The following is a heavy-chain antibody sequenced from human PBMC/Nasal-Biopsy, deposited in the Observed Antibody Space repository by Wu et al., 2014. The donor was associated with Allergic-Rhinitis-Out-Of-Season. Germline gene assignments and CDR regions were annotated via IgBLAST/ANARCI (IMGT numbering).Heavy chain of an antibody. V-gene: IGHV3-11*04. D-gene: IGHD2-2*01. CDR3: ATDAAAQLLAIRLEL. J-gene: IGHJ4*02. CDR1: GFIFSDYH. CDR2: ISTSGRTT. Sequence: LRLSCAASGFIFSDYHMSWIRQAPGKGLEWVSHISTSGRTTYYVDSVKGRFTISRDNVKNSLYVEMNSLRAEDTAVYYCATDAAAQLLAIRLELWGQGTLVTVSS.